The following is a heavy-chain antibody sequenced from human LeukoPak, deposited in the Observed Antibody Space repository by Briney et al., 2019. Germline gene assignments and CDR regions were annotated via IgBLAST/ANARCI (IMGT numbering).Heavy chain of an antibody. J-gene: IGHJ5*02. CDR1: GGSFSGYY. D-gene: IGHD2-15*01. Sequence: PSETLSLTCAVYGGSFSGYYWSWIRQPPGKGLEWIGEINHSGSTNYNPSLKSRVTISVDTSRNQFSLKLSSVTAADTAVYYCARLYRYCSGGSCYNWFDPWGQGTLVTVSS. CDR2: INHSGST. CDR3: ARLYRYCSGGSCYNWFDP. V-gene: IGHV4-34*01.